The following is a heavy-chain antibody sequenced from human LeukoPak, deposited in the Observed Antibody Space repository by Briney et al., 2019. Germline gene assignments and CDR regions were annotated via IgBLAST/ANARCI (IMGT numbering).Heavy chain of an antibody. Sequence: SETLSLTCAVYGGSFSGYYWSWIRQPPGKGLEWIGEINHSGSTNYNPSLKSRVTISVDTSKNQFSLKLSSVTAADTAVYYCARELWTTLSLFDYWGQGNLVTVSS. CDR3: ARELWTTLSLFDY. CDR1: GGSFSGYY. V-gene: IGHV4-34*01. J-gene: IGHJ4*02. D-gene: IGHD3/OR15-3a*01. CDR2: INHSGST.